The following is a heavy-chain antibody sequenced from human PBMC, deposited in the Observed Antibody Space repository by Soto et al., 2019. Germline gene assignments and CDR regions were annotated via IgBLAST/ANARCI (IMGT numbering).Heavy chain of an antibody. D-gene: IGHD6-19*01. CDR1: GYTLTHYH. J-gene: IGHJ4*02. CDR2: ISAYNGNT. V-gene: IGHV1-18*01. CDR3: ARGTGGGWYGVEWY. Sequence: ASVKVSCKASGYTLTHYHISWVRQAPGQGLEWMGWISAYNGNTNYVQKLQGRVTMTRNTSISTAYMELSSLRSEDTAVYYCARGTGGGWYGVEWYWGQGTQVTVSS.